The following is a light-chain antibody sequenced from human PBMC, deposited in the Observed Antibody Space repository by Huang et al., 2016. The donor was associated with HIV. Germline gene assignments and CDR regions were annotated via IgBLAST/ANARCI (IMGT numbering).Light chain of an antibody. Sequence: ETVMTQSPVTLSVSPGERATLSCRASQSVSRNLAWYQQRHGQAPRLLIYDTSTRATGIPARFSGSGSGTEFTLTISGLQSEDFAVYYCQQYSDGYTFGQGTKVDVK. V-gene: IGKV3-15*01. CDR3: QQYSDGYT. J-gene: IGKJ2*01. CDR1: QSVSRN. CDR2: DTS.